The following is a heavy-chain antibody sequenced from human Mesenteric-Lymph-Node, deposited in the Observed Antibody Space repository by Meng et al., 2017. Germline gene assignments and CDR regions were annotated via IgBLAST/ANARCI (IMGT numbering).Heavy chain of an antibody. Sequence: GGSLRLSCAASGFTFDDYAMHWVRQAPGKGLEWVSGISWNSGSIGYADSVKGRFTISRDNAKNSLYLQMNSLRAEDTALYYCAKAYVDTAMVTGGFDPWGQGTLVTVSS. V-gene: IGHV3-9*01. CDR1: GFTFDDYA. J-gene: IGHJ5*02. D-gene: IGHD5-18*01. CDR3: AKAYVDTAMVTGGFDP. CDR2: ISWNSGSI.